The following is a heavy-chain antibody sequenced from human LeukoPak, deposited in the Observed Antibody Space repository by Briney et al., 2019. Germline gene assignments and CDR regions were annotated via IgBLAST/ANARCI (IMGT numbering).Heavy chain of an antibody. V-gene: IGHV1-2*02. J-gene: IGHJ5*02. CDR1: GYTFTGYY. Sequence: ASVKVSCKASGYTFTGYYMHWVRQAPGQGLEWMGWINPNSGGTNYAQKFQGRVTMTRDTSTSTAYMELSRLRSDDTAVYYCARDRRPPAPIVVVPAARGWFDPWGQGTLVTVSS. D-gene: IGHD2-2*01. CDR2: INPNSGGT. CDR3: ARDRRPPAPIVVVPAARGWFDP.